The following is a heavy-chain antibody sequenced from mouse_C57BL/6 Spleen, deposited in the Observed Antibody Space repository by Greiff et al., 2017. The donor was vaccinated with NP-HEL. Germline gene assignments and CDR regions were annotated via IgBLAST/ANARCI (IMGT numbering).Heavy chain of an antibody. J-gene: IGHJ3*01. V-gene: IGHV1-22*01. CDR3: ARRYDYVGWFAY. CDR1: GYTFTDYY. Sequence: VQLQQSGPELVKPGASVKMSCKASGYTFTDYYMHWVKPSHGKSLEWIGYINPNNGGTSYNQKFKGKATLTVNKSSSTAYMELRSLTSEDSAVYYCARRYDYVGWFAYWGQGTLVTVSA. D-gene: IGHD2-4*01. CDR2: INPNNGGT.